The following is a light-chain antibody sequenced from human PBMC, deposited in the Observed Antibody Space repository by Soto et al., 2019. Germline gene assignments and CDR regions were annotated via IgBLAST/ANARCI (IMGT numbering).Light chain of an antibody. V-gene: IGLV2-8*01. CDR3: SSYAGSNTP. Sequence: QSALTQPPSASGSPGQSVTISCPGTSSDVGGYNYVSWYQQHPGKAPKLMIYEVSKRPSGVPDRFSGSKSGNTASLTVSGLQAEDEADYYCSSYAGSNTPFGGGTKLTVL. CDR1: SSDVGGYNY. CDR2: EVS. J-gene: IGLJ2*01.